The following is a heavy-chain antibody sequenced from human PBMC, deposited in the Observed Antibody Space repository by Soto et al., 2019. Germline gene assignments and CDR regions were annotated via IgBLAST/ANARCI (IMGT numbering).Heavy chain of an antibody. CDR2: ISGSGGST. J-gene: IGHJ6*02. CDR1: GFTFSSYA. Sequence: GGSLRLSCAASGFTFSSYAMSWVRQAPGKGLEWVSAISGSGGSTYYADSVKGRFTISRDNSKNTLYLQMNSLRAEDTAVYYCAKARHCSSTSCSPLRYYYYYYGMDVWGQGTTVTVSS. CDR3: AKARHCSSTSCSPLRYYYYYYGMDV. D-gene: IGHD2-2*01. V-gene: IGHV3-23*01.